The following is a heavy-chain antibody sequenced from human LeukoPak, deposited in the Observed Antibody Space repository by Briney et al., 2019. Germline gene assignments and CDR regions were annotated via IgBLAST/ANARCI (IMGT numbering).Heavy chain of an antibody. V-gene: IGHV3-33*06. J-gene: IGHJ4*02. CDR2: IWYDGSNK. D-gene: IGHD1-1*01. Sequence: PGGSLRLSCAASGFTFSSYGMHWVRQAPGKGLEWVAVIWYDGSNKYNADSVKGRFTISRDNSKNTLYLQMNSLRVEDTAVYFCAKSRSGSANWALRIFDNWGQGTLVTVSS. CDR1: GFTFSSYG. CDR3: AKSRSGSANWALRIFDN.